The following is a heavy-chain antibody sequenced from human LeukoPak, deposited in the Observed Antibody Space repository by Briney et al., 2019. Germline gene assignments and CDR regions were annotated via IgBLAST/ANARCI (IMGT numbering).Heavy chain of an antibody. CDR3: ARCSIVGPTPFDY. CDR2: INHSGST. Sequence: SETLSLTCAVYGGSFSGYYWSWIRQPPGKGLEWIGEINHSGSTNYNPSLKSRVTISVDTSKNQFSLKLSSVTAADTAVYYCARCSIVGPTPFDYWGQGTLVTVSS. D-gene: IGHD1-26*01. J-gene: IGHJ4*02. CDR1: GGSFSGYY. V-gene: IGHV4-34*01.